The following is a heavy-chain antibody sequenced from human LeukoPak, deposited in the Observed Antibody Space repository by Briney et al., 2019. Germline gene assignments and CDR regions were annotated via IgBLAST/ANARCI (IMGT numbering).Heavy chain of an antibody. D-gene: IGHD1-26*01. Sequence: GGSLRLSCAASGSTFSSYAMSWVRQAPGKGLEWVSVISGSGGSTNSADSVKGRFTISRDNSKNTLFLQMNSLRAEDTAVYYCAKLSGSYYHGSFGYWGQGTLVTVSS. V-gene: IGHV3-23*01. J-gene: IGHJ4*02. CDR2: ISGSGGST. CDR3: AKLSGSYYHGSFGY. CDR1: GSTFSSYA.